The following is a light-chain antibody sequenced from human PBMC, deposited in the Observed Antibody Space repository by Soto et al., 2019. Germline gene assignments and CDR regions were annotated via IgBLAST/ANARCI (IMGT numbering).Light chain of an antibody. CDR2: SAS. Sequence: EIVMTQSPATLSVSPLERATLSCRASQSVSSNLAWYQQKPGQAPRLLIYSASSRATGIPDRFSGSGSGTDFTLTISRLEPEDFAVYYCQRYGGFGQGTKVDIK. J-gene: IGKJ1*01. CDR3: QRYGG. V-gene: IGKV3-20*01. CDR1: QSVSSN.